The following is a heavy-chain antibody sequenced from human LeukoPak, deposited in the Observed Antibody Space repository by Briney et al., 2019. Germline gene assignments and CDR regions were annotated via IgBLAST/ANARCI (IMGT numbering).Heavy chain of an antibody. Sequence: GGSLRLSFAASGFTFSDYYMSWIRQAPGKGLEWVSYISSSGSTIYYADSVKGRFTISRDNAKNSLYLQMNSLRAEDTAVYYCAKGYSSSSPWFDPWGQGTLVTVSS. CDR2: ISSSGSTI. D-gene: IGHD6-6*01. V-gene: IGHV3-11*01. CDR1: GFTFSDYY. J-gene: IGHJ5*02. CDR3: AKGYSSSSPWFDP.